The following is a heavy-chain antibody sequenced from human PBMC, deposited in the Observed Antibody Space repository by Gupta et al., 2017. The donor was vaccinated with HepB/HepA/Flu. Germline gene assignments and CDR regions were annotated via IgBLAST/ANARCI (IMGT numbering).Heavy chain of an antibody. CDR2: IKGSAGLT. D-gene: IGHD3-22*01. J-gene: IGHJ4*02. CDR3: AKDFYYDSSGYRIGH. Sequence: EVQLVESGGGLVQPGGSLRLSCAVSGFAINVYDMHWVRQFPGKGLEWVSLIKGSAGLTQYADSVEGRFTISRDHSKNSLYLQMNSLRIEDTAIYYCAKDFYYDSSGYRIGHWGQGTLVTVSS. V-gene: IGHV3-43*02. CDR1: GFAINVYD.